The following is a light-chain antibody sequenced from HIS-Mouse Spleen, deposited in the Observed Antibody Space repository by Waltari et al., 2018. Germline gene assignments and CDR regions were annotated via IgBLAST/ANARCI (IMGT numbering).Light chain of an antibody. V-gene: IGLV2-14*03. CDR2: DVS. CDR1: SSDVGGYNY. CDR3: SSYTSSSTLV. Sequence: QSALTQPASVSGSPGQSITISCTGTSSDVGGYNYVSWYQQHPGKAPKLMIYDVSNRPSGVFNRFSGSKSGNTASLTSSGLQAEDEADYYCSSYTSSSTLVFGGGTKLTVL. J-gene: IGLJ2*01.